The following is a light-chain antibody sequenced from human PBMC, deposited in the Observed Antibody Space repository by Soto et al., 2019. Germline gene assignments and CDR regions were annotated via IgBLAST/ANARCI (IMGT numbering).Light chain of an antibody. Sequence: ALTQPASVSGSPGQSITISCAGTRDDIGAYDYVSWYQQHPGNAPKLLVYEVTNRPSGVSDRFSGFKSGNTASLTISGLQAEDEADYYCNSYTNSSAVVFGGGTKVTVL. CDR1: RDDIGAYDY. CDR3: NSYTNSSAVV. CDR2: EVT. V-gene: IGLV2-14*01. J-gene: IGLJ2*01.